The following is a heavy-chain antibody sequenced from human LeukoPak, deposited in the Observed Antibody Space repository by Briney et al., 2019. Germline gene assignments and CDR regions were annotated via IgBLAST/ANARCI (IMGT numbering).Heavy chain of an antibody. V-gene: IGHV4-38-2*02. Sequence: PSETLSLTCTVSGYSISSGYYWGWIRQPPGKGLEWIGSIYHSGSTYHNPSLKSRVTISVDTSKNQFSLKLSSVTAADTAVYYCARAYYDSSGYSDYFDYWGQGTLVTVSS. CDR3: ARAYYDSSGYSDYFDY. J-gene: IGHJ4*02. CDR2: IYHSGST. CDR1: GYSISSGYY. D-gene: IGHD3-22*01.